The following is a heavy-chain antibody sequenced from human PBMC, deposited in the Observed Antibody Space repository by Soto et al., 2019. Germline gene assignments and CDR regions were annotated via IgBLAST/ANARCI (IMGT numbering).Heavy chain of an antibody. J-gene: IGHJ1*01. CDR3: ARVLVTMVRGLPLPSY. D-gene: IGHD3-10*01. CDR1: GYTFTSYG. V-gene: IGHV1-18*01. CDR2: ISAYNGNT. Sequence: ASVNRACKASGYTFTSYGISWVRQAPGQGLEWMGWISAYNGNTNYAQKLQGRVTMTTDTSTSTAYMELRSLRSDDTAVYYCARVLVTMVRGLPLPSYRGQRTLVTASA.